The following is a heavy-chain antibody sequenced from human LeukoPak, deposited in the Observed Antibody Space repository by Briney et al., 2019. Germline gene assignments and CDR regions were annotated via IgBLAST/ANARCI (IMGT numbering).Heavy chain of an antibody. J-gene: IGHJ4*02. V-gene: IGHV3-23*01. CDR2: ISGSGGST. CDR3: AKLTGYSSSCLCAFAY. D-gene: IGHD6-6*01. CDR1: GFTFSSYA. Sequence: GGSLRLSCAASGFTFSSYAMSWVRQAPGKGLEWVSAISGSGGSTYYADSVKGRFTISRDNSKNTLYLQMNSLRAEDTAVYYCAKLTGYSSSCLCAFAYWGQGTQVTVSS.